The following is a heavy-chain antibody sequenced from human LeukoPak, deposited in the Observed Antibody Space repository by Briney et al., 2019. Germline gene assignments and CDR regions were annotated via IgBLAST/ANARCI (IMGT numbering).Heavy chain of an antibody. CDR1: GYTFTGYY. J-gene: IGHJ6*03. V-gene: IGHV1-2*02. Sequence: ASVKVSCKASGYTFTGYYMHWVRQAPGQGLEWMGWINPNSGGTNYAQKFQGRVTMTRDTSISTAYMELSRLRSDDTAVYYCARGIAARPTPYYYYYYYMDVWGKGTTVTASS. CDR2: INPNSGGT. CDR3: ARGIAARPTPYYYYYYYMDV. D-gene: IGHD6-6*01.